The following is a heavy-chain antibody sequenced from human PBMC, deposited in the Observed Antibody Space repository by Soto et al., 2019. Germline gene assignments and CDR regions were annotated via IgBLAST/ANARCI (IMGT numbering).Heavy chain of an antibody. D-gene: IGHD3-22*01. CDR3: ARGPLTYYYDSSGYYYPLLGYFQH. V-gene: IGHV4-34*01. CDR2: FNHSGST. CDR1: GGSFSGYY. J-gene: IGHJ1*01. Sequence: TSETLSLTCAVYGGSFSGYYWSWIRQPPGKGLEWIGDFNHSGSTNYTPSLKIRFTLSVDTSKNQFSLKLSFVTAADTVFYYCARGPLTYYYDSSGYYYPLLGYFQHWGQGTLVTVSS.